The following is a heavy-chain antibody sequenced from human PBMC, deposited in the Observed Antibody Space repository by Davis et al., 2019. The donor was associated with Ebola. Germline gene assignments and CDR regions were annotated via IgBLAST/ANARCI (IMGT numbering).Heavy chain of an antibody. Sequence: PSETLSLTCAVYGGSFSGYYWSWIRQPPGKGLEWIGEINHSGSTNYNPSLKSRVTISVDTSKNQFSLKLSSVTAADTAVYYCARARRYCSGGSCYRLAYWYFDLWGRGTLVTVSS. D-gene: IGHD2-15*01. CDR2: INHSGST. CDR1: GGSFSGYY. J-gene: IGHJ2*01. V-gene: IGHV4-34*01. CDR3: ARARRYCSGGSCYRLAYWYFDL.